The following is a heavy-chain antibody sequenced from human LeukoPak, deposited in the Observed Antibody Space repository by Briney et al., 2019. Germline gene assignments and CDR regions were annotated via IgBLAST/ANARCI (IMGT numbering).Heavy chain of an antibody. Sequence: GGSLRLSCAASGFTFSSYAMHWVRQAPGKGLEWAAVISYDGSNKYYADSVKGRFTISRDNAKKSLFLEMNSLRVEDTAVYYCARDRSGSSSVDDAFDIWGQGIMVTVSS. CDR3: ARDRSGSSSVDDAFDI. D-gene: IGHD1-26*01. V-gene: IGHV3-30*04. CDR1: GFTFSSYA. CDR2: ISYDGSNK. J-gene: IGHJ3*02.